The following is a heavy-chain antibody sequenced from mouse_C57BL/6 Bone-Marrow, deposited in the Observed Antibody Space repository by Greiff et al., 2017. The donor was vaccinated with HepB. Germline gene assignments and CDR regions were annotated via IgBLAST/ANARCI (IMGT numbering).Heavy chain of an antibody. Sequence: EVHLVESGGGLVKPGGSLKLSCAASGFTFSDYGMHWVRQAPEKGLEWVAYISSGSSTIYYADTVKGRFTISRDNANNTLFLQMTSLRSEDTAMYYCSRGILRSYYAMDYWGQGTSVTVSS. CDR1: GFTFSDYG. V-gene: IGHV5-17*01. CDR2: ISSGSSTI. CDR3: SRGILRSYYAMDY. J-gene: IGHJ4*01. D-gene: IGHD1-1*01.